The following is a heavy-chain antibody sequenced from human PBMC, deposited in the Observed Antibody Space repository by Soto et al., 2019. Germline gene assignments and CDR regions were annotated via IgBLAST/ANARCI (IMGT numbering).Heavy chain of an antibody. J-gene: IGHJ6*02. CDR2: IYYSGST. Sequence: SEMLSLTCSVAGGSISSYYWSCIRQPPGKGLEWIGYIYYSGSTNYNPSLKSRVTISVDTSKNQFSLKLSSVTAADTAVYYCARVSPYYYYGMDVWGQGTTVTAP. CDR3: ARVSPYYYYGMDV. V-gene: IGHV4-59*01. CDR1: GGSISSYY.